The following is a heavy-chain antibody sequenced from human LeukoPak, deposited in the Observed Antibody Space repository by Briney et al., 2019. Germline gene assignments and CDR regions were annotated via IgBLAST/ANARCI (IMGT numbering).Heavy chain of an antibody. D-gene: IGHD3-10*01. J-gene: IGHJ4*02. CDR3: AKAYYGSGSSLNGYFDY. V-gene: IGHV3-33*06. CDR2: IWYDGSNK. CDR1: GFIFSNYW. Sequence: GGSLRLSCEASGFIFSNYWMSWVRQAPGKGLEWVAVIWYDGSNKYYADSVKGRFTISRDNSKNTLYLQMNSLRAEDTAVYYCAKAYYGSGSSLNGYFDYWGQGTLVTVSS.